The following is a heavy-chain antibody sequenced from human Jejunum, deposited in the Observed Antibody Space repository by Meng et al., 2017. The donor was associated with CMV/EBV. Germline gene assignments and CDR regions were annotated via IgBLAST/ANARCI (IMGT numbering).Heavy chain of an antibody. CDR2: VSQSGTT. D-gene: IGHD6-6*01. V-gene: IGHV4-38-2*02. CDR1: GYSISSGSY. J-gene: IGHJ4*01. CDR3: VREQFLTGSSVDY. Sequence: SGYSISSGSYWAWIRQTPDKGLEWLGSVSQSGTTFYNPSVVRRVIISMDTSKNQFSLQLTSVTAADTAMYYCVREQFLTGSSVDYWGHGILVTVSS.